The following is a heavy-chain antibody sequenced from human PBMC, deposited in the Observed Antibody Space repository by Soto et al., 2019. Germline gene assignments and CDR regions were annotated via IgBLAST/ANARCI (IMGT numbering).Heavy chain of an antibody. J-gene: IGHJ6*03. Sequence: QVQLQESGPGLVKPSQTLSLTCTVSGGSISSGGYYWSWIRQHPGKGLEWIGYIYYSGSTYYNPSLKSRVTISVGTSKNQFSLKLSSVTAADTAVYYCAREYYGSGTYYYMDVWGKGTTVTVSS. V-gene: IGHV4-31*03. CDR3: AREYYGSGTYYYMDV. D-gene: IGHD3-10*01. CDR2: IYYSGST. CDR1: GGSISSGGYY.